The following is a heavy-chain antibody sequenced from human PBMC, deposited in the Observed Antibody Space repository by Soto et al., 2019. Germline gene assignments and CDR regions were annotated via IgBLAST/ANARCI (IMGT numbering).Heavy chain of an antibody. V-gene: IGHV4-59*13. CDR2: IYYSGST. CDR1: GGSISSYY. J-gene: IGHJ4*02. Sequence: QVQLQESGPGLVKPSETLSLTCTVSGGSISSYYWSWIRQPPGKGLAWIGYIYYSGSTHYNPSLKRRVTISVDTSKNQFSLKLSSVTAANTAFYYGARDQKGYFDYWGQGTLVTVSS. CDR3: ARDQKGYFDY.